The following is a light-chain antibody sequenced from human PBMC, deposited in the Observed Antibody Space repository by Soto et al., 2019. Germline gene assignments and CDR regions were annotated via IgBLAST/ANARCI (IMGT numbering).Light chain of an antibody. CDR1: QTVTSNY. CDR2: GAS. V-gene: IGKV3D-20*02. Sequence: EIVLTQSPGTLSSSPGERATLSCRSSQTVTSNYLAWYQQKPGQAPRLLFFGASIRATGLPDRFSGGGSGTDFSLAISSLEPEDFAVYYCQQRSTWPLTFGGGTKVEIK. CDR3: QQRSTWPLT. J-gene: IGKJ4*01.